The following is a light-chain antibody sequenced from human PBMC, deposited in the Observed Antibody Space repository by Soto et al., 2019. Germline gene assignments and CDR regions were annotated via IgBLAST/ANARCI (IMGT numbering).Light chain of an antibody. Sequence: EIVLTQSPGTLSLSPGERATLSCRASQSVSSNYLAWYQHKPGQAPRLLIYGASSRAAGIPDTFSGSGSGTDFTLTISRLEPEDFAGYYCQQYVTSPTFGQGTKVEIK. CDR1: QSVSSNY. J-gene: IGKJ1*01. V-gene: IGKV3-20*01. CDR2: GAS. CDR3: QQYVTSPT.